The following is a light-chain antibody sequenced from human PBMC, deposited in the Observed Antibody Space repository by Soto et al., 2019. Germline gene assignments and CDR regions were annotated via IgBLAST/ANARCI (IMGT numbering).Light chain of an antibody. V-gene: IGLV2-11*01. CDR3: CSYAGSPRYV. J-gene: IGLJ1*01. Sequence: QSALTQPRSVSGSPGQSVTISCTGTSSDVGGYNYVSWYQHHPVKAPKVMIYDVSERPSGVPDRFSGSKSGNTASLTLSGLQADDEADYYFCSYAGSPRYVLGTGTKLTVL. CDR1: SSDVGGYNY. CDR2: DVS.